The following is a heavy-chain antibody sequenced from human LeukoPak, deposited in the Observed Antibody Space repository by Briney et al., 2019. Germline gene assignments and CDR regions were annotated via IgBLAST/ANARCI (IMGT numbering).Heavy chain of an antibody. D-gene: IGHD1-14*01. CDR2: IDPSDSYT. CDR3: ASETVTTGN. CDR1: GYGFHSYL. V-gene: IGHV5-10-1*01. J-gene: IGHJ4*02. Sequence: GESLMLYCNGSGYGFHSYLPRWVRQMPGKGLEWMGRIDPSDSYTNYSPSFQGHVTISADKSISTAYLQWSSLKASDTDMYYCASETVTTGNWGQGTLVTVSS.